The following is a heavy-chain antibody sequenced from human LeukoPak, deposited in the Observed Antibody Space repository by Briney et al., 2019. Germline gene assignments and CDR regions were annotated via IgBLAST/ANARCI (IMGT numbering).Heavy chain of an antibody. CDR3: AREQDLDY. Sequence: GGSLRLSCAASGFTFSSYSMNWVRQAPGKGLEWVSYISSSSSTIYYADSVKGRFTISRDNAKNSLYVQMNSLRAEDTAVYYCAREQDLDYWGQGTLVTVSS. CDR2: ISSSSSTI. CDR1: GFTFSSYS. V-gene: IGHV3-48*01. J-gene: IGHJ4*02.